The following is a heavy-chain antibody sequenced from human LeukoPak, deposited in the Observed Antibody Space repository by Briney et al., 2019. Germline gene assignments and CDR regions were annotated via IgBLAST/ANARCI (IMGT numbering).Heavy chain of an antibody. V-gene: IGHV1-18*01. CDR2: ISAYNGNT. CDR1: GYTFTSYG. D-gene: IGHD6-13*01. J-gene: IGHJ6*03. Sequence: ASVKVSCKASGYTFTSYGISWVRQAPGQGLEWMGWISAYNGNTNYAQKLQGRVTMTTDTSTSTAYMELRSLRSDDTAVYYCARDQEIAADYYYYYYYMDVWGKGTTVTVSS. CDR3: ARDQEIAADYYYYYYYMDV.